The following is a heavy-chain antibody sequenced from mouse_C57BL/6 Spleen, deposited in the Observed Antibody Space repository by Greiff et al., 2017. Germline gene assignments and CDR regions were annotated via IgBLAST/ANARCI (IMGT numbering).Heavy chain of an antibody. Sequence: VQLQQSGPELVKPGASVKLSCKASGYAFSGSWMNWVKQRPGKGLEWIGRIYPGDGDTNYDGKFKGKATLTADKSSSTAYMQLSSLTSEDSAFYFGTRVPLNDGESMDYWGQGTSVTVSS. CDR3: TRVPLNDGESMDY. V-gene: IGHV1-82*01. CDR2: IYPGDGDT. J-gene: IGHJ4*01. D-gene: IGHD2-3*01. CDR1: GYAFSGSW.